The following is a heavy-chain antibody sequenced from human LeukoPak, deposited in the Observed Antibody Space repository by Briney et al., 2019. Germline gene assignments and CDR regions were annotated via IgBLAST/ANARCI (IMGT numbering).Heavy chain of an antibody. CDR1: GGTFSSYA. D-gene: IGHD3-10*01. CDR2: IIPIFGTA. CDR3: ASNRRYYYGSGSYYQYFDY. J-gene: IGHJ4*02. V-gene: IGHV1-69*05. Sequence: ASVKVSCKASGGTFSSYAISWVRQAPGQGLEWMGGIIPIFGTANYAQKFQGRVTITTDESTSTAYMELSSLRSEDTAVYYCASNRRYYYGSGSYYQYFDYWGQGTLVTVSS.